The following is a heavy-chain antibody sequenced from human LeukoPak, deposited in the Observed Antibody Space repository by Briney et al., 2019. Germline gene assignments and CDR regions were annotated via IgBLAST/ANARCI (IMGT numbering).Heavy chain of an antibody. CDR2: IYYSGST. CDR3: ARVGMITFGGVIVSEPDAFDI. V-gene: IGHV4-59*12. CDR1: GGSISSYY. D-gene: IGHD3-16*02. Sequence: SETLSLTCTVSGGSISSYYWSWIRQPPGKGLEWIGYIYYSGSTYYNPSLKSRVTISVDRSKNQFSLKLSSVTAADTAVYYCARVGMITFGGVIVSEPDAFDIWGQGTMVTVSS. J-gene: IGHJ3*02.